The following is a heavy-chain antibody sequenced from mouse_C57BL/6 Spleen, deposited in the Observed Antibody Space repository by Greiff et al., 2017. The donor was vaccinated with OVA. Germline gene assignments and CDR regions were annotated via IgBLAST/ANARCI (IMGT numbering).Heavy chain of an antibody. J-gene: IGHJ2*01. CDR3: ARGYYDGYPYFDY. Sequence: VQLQQSGAELVMPGASVKLSCKASGYTFTSYWMHWVKQRPGQGLEWIGEIDPSDSYTNYNQKFKGKSTLTVDKSSSTAYMQLSSLTSEDSAVYYCARGYYDGYPYFDYWGQGTTLTVSS. V-gene: IGHV1-69*01. D-gene: IGHD2-3*01. CDR1: GYTFTSYW. CDR2: IDPSDSYT.